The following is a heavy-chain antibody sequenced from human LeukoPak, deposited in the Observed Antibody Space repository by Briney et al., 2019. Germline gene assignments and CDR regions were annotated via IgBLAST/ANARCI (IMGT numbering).Heavy chain of an antibody. Sequence: ASVKVSCKASGYTFTGYYLHWVRQAPGQGLEWMGWINTDSGGTNYAQKFQARVSMTKDASISTAYMQLSRLRSADTAVYYCARSPHILTGENFDYWGQGTLLTVSS. CDR3: ARSPHILTGENFDY. CDR2: INTDSGGT. CDR1: GYTFTGYY. V-gene: IGHV1-2*02. J-gene: IGHJ4*02. D-gene: IGHD3-9*01.